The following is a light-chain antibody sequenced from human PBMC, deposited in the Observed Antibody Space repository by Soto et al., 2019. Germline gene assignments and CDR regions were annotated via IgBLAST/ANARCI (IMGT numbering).Light chain of an antibody. Sequence: EIVMTQSPATLSVSPGERATLSSRASQSVSSNLAWYQQKPGQAPRLLIYGASNRATGIPARFSGSGSGTDFTLTISSLEPEDFAVYYCQQRSNWPPAFGQGTRLDIK. CDR2: GAS. CDR3: QQRSNWPPA. J-gene: IGKJ5*01. CDR1: QSVSSN. V-gene: IGKV3-11*01.